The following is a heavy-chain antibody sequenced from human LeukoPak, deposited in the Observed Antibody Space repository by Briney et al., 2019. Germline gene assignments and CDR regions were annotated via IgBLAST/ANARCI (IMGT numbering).Heavy chain of an antibody. D-gene: IGHD5-12*01. V-gene: IGHV1-46*01. Sequence: WASVKVSCKASGYTFTSYYMHWVRQAPGQGLEWMGIINPSGGSTSYAQKFQGRVTMTRDTSTSTVYMELSSLRSEDTAVYYCARVHHMVAPTNNWFDPWGQGTLVTVSS. CDR3: ARVHHMVAPTNNWFDP. CDR2: INPSGGST. J-gene: IGHJ5*02. CDR1: GYTFTSYY.